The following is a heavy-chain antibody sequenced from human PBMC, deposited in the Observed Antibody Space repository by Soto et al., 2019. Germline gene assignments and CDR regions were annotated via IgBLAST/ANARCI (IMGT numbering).Heavy chain of an antibody. D-gene: IGHD2-21*01. CDR1: GFTFGNYA. V-gene: IGHV3-23*01. J-gene: IGHJ4*02. CDR3: AKGGHFSPFDY. Sequence: GGSLRLSCAASGFTFGNYAMTWVRQAPGRGLEWVATISGFGDETFYADSVKGRFTISRDNSKNSLSLQMNSLRAEDTAVFYCAKGGHFSPFDYWGQGTLVTVSS. CDR2: ISGFGDET.